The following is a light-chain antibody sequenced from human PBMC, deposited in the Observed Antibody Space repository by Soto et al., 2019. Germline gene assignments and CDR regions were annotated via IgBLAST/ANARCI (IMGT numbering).Light chain of an antibody. J-gene: IGLJ1*01. CDR3: YSFTSSNTYV. V-gene: IGLV2-18*02. CDR2: EVS. Sequence: SALTQPPSVSGSPGQSVAISCTGTSSDVGSYNRVSWYQQAPGTAPKVMIYEVSNRPSGVPDRFSGSKSGNTASLTISGLQPEDEADYYCYSFTSSNTYVFGTGTKVTVL. CDR1: SSDVGSYNR.